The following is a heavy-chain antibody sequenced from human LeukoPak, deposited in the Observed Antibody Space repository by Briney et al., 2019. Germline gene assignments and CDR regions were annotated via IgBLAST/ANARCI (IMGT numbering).Heavy chain of an antibody. CDR2: ISAYNGNT. V-gene: IGHV1-18*04. CDR3: ARRDYYDSSGSLDY. CDR1: GYTFTSYG. Sequence: GASVKVSCKASGYTFTSYGISWVRQAPGQGLEWMGWISAYNGNTNYAQKLQGRVTITADKSTSTAYMELSSLRSEDTAVYYCARRDYYDSSGSLDYWGQGTLVTVSS. J-gene: IGHJ4*02. D-gene: IGHD3-22*01.